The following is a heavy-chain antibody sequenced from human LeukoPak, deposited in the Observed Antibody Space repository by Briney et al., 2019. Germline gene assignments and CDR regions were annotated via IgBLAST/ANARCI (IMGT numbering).Heavy chain of an antibody. CDR2: IYSGGST. D-gene: IGHD4-11*01. CDR1: GFTVSSNY. J-gene: IGHJ4*02. CDR3: ARGRLQADY. V-gene: IGHV3-66*01. Sequence: PGGSLRLSCAASGFTVSSNYMSWVRQAPGKGLEWVSVIYSGGSTYYADSVKGRFTISRDNSRNTLYLLLNSLAAEDTAVYYCARGRLQADYWGQGTQVIVSS.